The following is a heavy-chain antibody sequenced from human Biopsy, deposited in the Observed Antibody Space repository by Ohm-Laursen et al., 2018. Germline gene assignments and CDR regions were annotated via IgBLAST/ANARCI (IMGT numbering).Heavy chain of an antibody. CDR2: ISGSGGNA. CDR1: GFSVSSYD. J-gene: IGHJ4*02. V-gene: IGHV3-23*01. D-gene: IGHD3-3*01. Sequence: GSLRLSCLASGFSVSSYDMNWVRQAPGKGLQWVSGISGSGGNAYYADSARGRFNISRDNSKSRLYLQMTGLRAEDSALYYCAKDPDFWRGGEGDFWGRGTLVTVSS. CDR3: AKDPDFWRGGEGDF.